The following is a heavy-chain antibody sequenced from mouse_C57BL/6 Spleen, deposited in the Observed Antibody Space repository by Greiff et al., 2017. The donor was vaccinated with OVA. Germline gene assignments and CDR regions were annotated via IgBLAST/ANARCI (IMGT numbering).Heavy chain of an antibody. CDR1: GYTFTDYY. CDR2: IYPGSGNT. CDR3: ARRYYGNGYAMDY. V-gene: IGHV1-76*01. J-gene: IGHJ4*01. D-gene: IGHD2-1*01. Sequence: VKLMESGAELVRPGASVKLSCKASGYTFTDYYINWVKQRPGQGLEWIARIYPGSGNTYYNEKFKGKATLTAEKSSSTAYMQLSSLTSEDSAVYFCARRYYGNGYAMDYWGQGTSVTVSS.